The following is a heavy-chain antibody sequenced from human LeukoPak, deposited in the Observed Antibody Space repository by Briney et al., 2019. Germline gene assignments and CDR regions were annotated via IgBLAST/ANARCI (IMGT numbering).Heavy chain of an antibody. D-gene: IGHD2-8*01. V-gene: IGHV1-2*02. CDR2: INPNSGGT. J-gene: IGHJ5*02. CDR3: ARHLYPRPNWFDP. Sequence: GASVKVSCKASGGTFSSYAISWVRQAPGQGLEWMGWINPNSGGTNYAQKFQGRVTMTRDTSISTAYMELSRLRSDDTAVYYCARHLYPRPNWFDPWGQGTLVTVSS. CDR1: GGTFSSYA.